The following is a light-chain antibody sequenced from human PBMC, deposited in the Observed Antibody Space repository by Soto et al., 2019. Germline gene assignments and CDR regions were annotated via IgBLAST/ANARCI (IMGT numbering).Light chain of an antibody. CDR3: RSYTSSSTPFV. Sequence: QSVLTQPASVSGSPGQSITISCTGTTSFVGTYNFVFWYQQHPGKAPQVLIYEVSNRPSGVSNRFSGSKSGNTASLTISGLQAEDEADYYCRSYTSSSTPFVFGTGTKVTVL. CDR2: EVS. CDR1: TSFVGTYNF. J-gene: IGLJ1*01. V-gene: IGLV2-14*02.